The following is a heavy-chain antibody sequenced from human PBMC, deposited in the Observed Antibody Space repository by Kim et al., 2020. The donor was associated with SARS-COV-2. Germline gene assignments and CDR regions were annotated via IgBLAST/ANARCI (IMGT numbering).Heavy chain of an antibody. V-gene: IGHV3-21*01. CDR1: GFTFSSYS. CDR2: ISSSSSYI. Sequence: GGSLRLSCAASGFTFSSYSMNWVRQAPGKGLEWVSSISSSSSYIYYADSVKGRFTIPRDNAKNSLNLQMNSLRAEDTAIYYCARVCLVPPDSGYAESPLDYWAREPWSPSPQ. J-gene: IGHJ4*02. D-gene: IGHD5-12*01. CDR3: ARVCLVPPDSGYAESPLDY.